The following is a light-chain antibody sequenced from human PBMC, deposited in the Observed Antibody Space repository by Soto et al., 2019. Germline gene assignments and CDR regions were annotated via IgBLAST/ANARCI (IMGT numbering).Light chain of an antibody. CDR2: KAS. V-gene: IGKV1-5*03. J-gene: IGKJ4*01. CDR1: ESISSW. CDR3: HPYSASHT. Sequence: DIQMTQSPSTLSASVGDRIIITCRASESISSWLAWYQQKPGKAPKLLIYKASTLESGVPSRFSASGSGTEFTLTISSLQPDDSATHCCHPYSASHTFGGGTKVEIK.